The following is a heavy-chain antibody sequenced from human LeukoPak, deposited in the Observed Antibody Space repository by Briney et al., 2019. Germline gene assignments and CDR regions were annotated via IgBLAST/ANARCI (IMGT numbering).Heavy chain of an antibody. V-gene: IGHV1-2*02. CDR1: GYTFIGYY. Sequence: ASVKLSCKASGYTFIGYYIHWVRQAPGQGLEWMGWINPNSGGTNYEQKFQGRVTMTRETFITTAYLELSGLRSDDTAVYYCARDSGYLSDSWAQGTLVTVSS. J-gene: IGHJ5*02. CDR2: INPNSGGT. D-gene: IGHD3-9*01. CDR3: ARDSGYLSDS.